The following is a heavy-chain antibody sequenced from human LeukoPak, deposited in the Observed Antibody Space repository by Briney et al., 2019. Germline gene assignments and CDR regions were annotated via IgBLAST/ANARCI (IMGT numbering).Heavy chain of an antibody. Sequence: GGSLRLSCAASGFTFSSYWMSWVRLAPGKGLEWVANIKEDGTETYYVDSVKGRFTISRDNAKNSLYLQMNSLRVEDTAVYYCAKEGRSLQTYWGQGTLVTVSS. D-gene: IGHD5-24*01. CDR2: IKEDGTET. V-gene: IGHV3-7*03. CDR3: AKEGRSLQTY. CDR1: GFTFSSYW. J-gene: IGHJ4*02.